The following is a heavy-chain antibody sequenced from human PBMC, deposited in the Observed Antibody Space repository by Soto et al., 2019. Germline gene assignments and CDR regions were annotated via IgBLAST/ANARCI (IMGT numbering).Heavy chain of an antibody. V-gene: IGHV3-48*01. J-gene: IGHJ5*02. CDR3: AREYDILNWFDP. CDR1: GFTFSSYS. Sequence: PGGSVRLSCAASGFTFSSYSMNWVRQAPGKGLEWVSYISSSSTIYYADSVKGRFTISRDNAKNSLYLQMNSLRAEDTAVYYCAREYDILNWFDPWGQGTLVTVSS. CDR2: ISSSSTI. D-gene: IGHD3-9*01.